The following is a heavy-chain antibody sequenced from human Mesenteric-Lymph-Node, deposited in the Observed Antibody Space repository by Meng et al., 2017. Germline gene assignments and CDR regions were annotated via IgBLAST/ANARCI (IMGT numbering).Heavy chain of an antibody. J-gene: IGHJ4*02. CDR1: GYTFTDYY. V-gene: IGHV1-2*06. D-gene: IGHD6-19*01. CDR3: ARSMGSGGWYVDY. Sequence: QVQLVQLGAGVKKPGASVKVSCKASGYTFTDYYLHWVRQAPGQGLEWMGRINPNSGGTHYAQKFQGRVTMTRDTSITTAYMELSRLRSDDTAVYYCARSMGSGGWYVDYWGQGTLVTVSS. CDR2: INPNSGGT.